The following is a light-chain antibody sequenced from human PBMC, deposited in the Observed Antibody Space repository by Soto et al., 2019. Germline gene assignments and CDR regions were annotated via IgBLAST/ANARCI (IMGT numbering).Light chain of an antibody. CDR1: SGSVSTSYY. CDR2: STN. V-gene: IGLV8-61*01. Sequence: QTVVTQEPSFSVSPGRTVTLTCGLSSGSVSTSYYPGWYQQTPGQAPRTLIYSTNTRSSGVPDRFSGSILGNKAALTIAGAQADDESNYSCVLYMGSGIWVFGGGTKLTVL. J-gene: IGLJ3*02. CDR3: VLYMGSGIWV.